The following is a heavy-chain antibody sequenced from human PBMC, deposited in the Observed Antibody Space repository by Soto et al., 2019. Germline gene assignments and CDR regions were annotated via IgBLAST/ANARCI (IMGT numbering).Heavy chain of an antibody. CDR3: ASHDPGARFDP. V-gene: IGHV1-2*02. J-gene: IGHJ5*02. CDR2: INPNNGAT. Sequence: SVKLSCNSPIYISTAYFMHCVRQAPGQGLEWMGWINPNNGATHYGLSFQGRVTMTRDTSISTAYMELSSLRSDDTAVYDCASHDPGARFDPWGQGTLVTV. CDR1: IYISTAYF. D-gene: IGHD1-1*01.